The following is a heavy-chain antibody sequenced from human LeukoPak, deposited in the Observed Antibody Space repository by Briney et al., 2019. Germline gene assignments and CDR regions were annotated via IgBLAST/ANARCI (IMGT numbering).Heavy chain of an antibody. D-gene: IGHD3-10*01. V-gene: IGHV5-51*01. CDR1: GHSFTSYW. CDR3: ARLAGYYGSGSYYKSGMDV. J-gene: IGHJ6*02. CDR2: IYPGDSDT. Sequence: GESLKISCKGSGHSFTSYWIGWVRQMPGKGLEWMGIIYPGDSDTRYSPSFQGQVTISADKSISTAYLQWSSLKASDTAMYYCARLAGYYGSGSYYKSGMDVWGQGTTVTVSS.